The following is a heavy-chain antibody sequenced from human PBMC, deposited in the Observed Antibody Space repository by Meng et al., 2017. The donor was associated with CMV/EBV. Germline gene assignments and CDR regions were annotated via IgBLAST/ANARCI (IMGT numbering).Heavy chain of an antibody. CDR3: ASLSVPTIVVPAAMRPDY. J-gene: IGHJ4*02. D-gene: IGHD2-2*01. V-gene: IGHV3-30-3*01. CDR1: GFTFSSYA. CDR2: ISYDGSNK. Sequence: GGSLRLSCAASGFTFSSYAMHWVRQAPGKGLEWVAVISYDGSNKYYADSVKGRFTISRDNSKNTLYLQMSSLRAEDTAVYYCASLSVPTIVVPAAMRPDYWGQGTLVTVSS.